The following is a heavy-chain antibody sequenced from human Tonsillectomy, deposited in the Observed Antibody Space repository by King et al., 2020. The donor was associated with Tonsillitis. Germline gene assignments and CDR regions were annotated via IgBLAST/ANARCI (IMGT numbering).Heavy chain of an antibody. Sequence: HVQLVESGGGVVQPGRSLRLSCAASRFTFSSNGMHWVRQAPGKGLEWVAVISFDGTYKYYADSVKGRFTISRDNSRNTLYLQMNSLRAEDTAVYYCTKHSDYAMNVWGQGTTVTVSS. D-gene: IGHD2-15*01. CDR2: ISFDGTYK. CDR1: RFTFSSNG. J-gene: IGHJ6*01. CDR3: TKHSDYAMNV. V-gene: IGHV3-30*18.